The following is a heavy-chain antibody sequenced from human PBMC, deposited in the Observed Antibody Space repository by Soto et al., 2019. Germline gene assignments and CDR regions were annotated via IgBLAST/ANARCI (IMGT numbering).Heavy chain of an antibody. J-gene: IGHJ6*02. D-gene: IGHD3-9*01. V-gene: IGHV4-59*12. CDR1: GGSISSYY. CDR3: ARDQAYYDILTGYGGMDV. CDR2: IYYSGST. Sequence: PSETLSLTCTVSGGSISSYYWSWIRQPPGKGLEWIGYIYYSGSTNYNPSLKSRVTISVDTSKNQFSLKLSSVTAADTAVYYCARDQAYYDILTGYGGMDVWGQGTTVTVSS.